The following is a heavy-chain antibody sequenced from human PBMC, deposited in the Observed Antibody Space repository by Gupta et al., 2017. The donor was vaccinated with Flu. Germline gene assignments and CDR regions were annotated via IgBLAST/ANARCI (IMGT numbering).Heavy chain of an antibody. Sequence: VQLVQSGADVGKPGAAVKVYCKASGYSFTDYYIHWVRQAPGQGLEWMGRVNPHSGTTNYEHKFQGRVTLAMDTSISTAYMELTRLRSDDTAVYYCARERFCNTDSCYRWFDPWGQGTLVIVAS. V-gene: IGHV1-2*06. CDR2: VNPHSGTT. CDR3: ARERFCNTDSCYRWFDP. CDR1: GYSFTDYY. J-gene: IGHJ5*02. D-gene: IGHD2-15*01.